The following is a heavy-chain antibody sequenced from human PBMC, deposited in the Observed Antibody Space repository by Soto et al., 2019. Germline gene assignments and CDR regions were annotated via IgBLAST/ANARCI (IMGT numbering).Heavy chain of an antibody. Sequence: HVQLQESGPGLVKPSQTLSLTCTVSGGSIRSGGYYWSWVRQNPKSALEWIGNIYYSGNTYYNPSLTCRLTISVDTSKNQFSLNLSSVTAADTAVYYCARDRLMATAGTARHYFGLDVWGQGTTVTVSS. CDR1: GGSIRSGGYY. J-gene: IGHJ6*02. CDR2: IYYSGNT. D-gene: IGHD5-18*01. CDR3: ARDRLMATAGTARHYFGLDV. V-gene: IGHV4-31*03.